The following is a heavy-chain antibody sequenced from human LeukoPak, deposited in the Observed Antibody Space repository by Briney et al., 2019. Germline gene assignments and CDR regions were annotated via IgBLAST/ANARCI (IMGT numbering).Heavy chain of an antibody. CDR3: ARISSGYYQPAEYIFDY. V-gene: IGHV4-38-2*02. D-gene: IGHD3-22*01. CDR1: GYSISSGYY. CDR2: IYHSGST. Sequence: PSEALSLTCTVSGYSISSGYYWGWIRQPPGKGLEWIGSIYHSGSTYYNPSLKSRVTISVDTSKNQFSLKLSSVTAADTAVYYCARISSGYYQPAEYIFDYWGQGTLVTVSS. J-gene: IGHJ4*02.